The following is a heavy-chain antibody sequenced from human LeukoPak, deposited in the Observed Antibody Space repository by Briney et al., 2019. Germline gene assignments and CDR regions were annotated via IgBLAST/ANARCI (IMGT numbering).Heavy chain of an antibody. V-gene: IGHV3-48*03. CDR1: GFTFSSYE. D-gene: IGHD1-7*01. CDR2: ISSSGSTI. CDR3: ARVTNYPVDF. Sequence: GGSLRLSCAASGFTFSSYEMNWVRQAPGKGLEWVSYISSSGSTIYYADSVKGRFTIPRDNAKNSLYLQMISLRAEDTAVYYCARVTNYPVDFWGQGTLVTVSS. J-gene: IGHJ4*02.